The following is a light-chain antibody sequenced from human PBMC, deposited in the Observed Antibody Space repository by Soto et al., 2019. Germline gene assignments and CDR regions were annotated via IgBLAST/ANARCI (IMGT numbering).Light chain of an antibody. CDR3: AAWDDSLNGL. Sequence: QSVLTQPPSASGTPGQRVTISCSGSSSNIGRSYVYWYQQLPGTAPKLLIYKNDQRPSGVPDRFSGSKSGTSASLAISGLRSEDEADYYCAAWDDSLNGLFGGGTKLTVL. CDR2: KND. V-gene: IGLV1-47*01. J-gene: IGLJ2*01. CDR1: SSNIGRSY.